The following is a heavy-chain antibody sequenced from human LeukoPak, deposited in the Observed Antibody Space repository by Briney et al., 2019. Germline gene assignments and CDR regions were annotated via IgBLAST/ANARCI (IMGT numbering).Heavy chain of an antibody. J-gene: IGHJ4*02. V-gene: IGHV4-31*03. CDR3: AREGTVTTRPGYFDY. D-gene: IGHD4-17*01. Sequence: SQTLSLTCTVSGGSISSGGYYWSWIRQHPGKGLEWIGYIYYSGSTYYNPSLKSRVTISVDTSKNQFSLKLSSVTAADTAVYYCAREGTVTTRPGYFDYWGQGTLVTVSS. CDR2: IYYSGST. CDR1: GGSISSGGYY.